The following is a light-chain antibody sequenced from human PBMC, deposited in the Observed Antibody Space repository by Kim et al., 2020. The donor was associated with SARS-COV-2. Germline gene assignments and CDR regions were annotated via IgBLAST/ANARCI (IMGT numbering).Light chain of an antibody. CDR2: AAS. CDR3: QQLKSYPLT. Sequence: ASVGDRVTITRRASEVINSYLAWYQQKPGKAPKLLIYAASTLQSGVPSRFSGSGSGTEFSLTISSLQPEDFATYYCQQLKSYPLTFGGGTKVDIK. CDR1: EVINSY. V-gene: IGKV1-9*01. J-gene: IGKJ4*01.